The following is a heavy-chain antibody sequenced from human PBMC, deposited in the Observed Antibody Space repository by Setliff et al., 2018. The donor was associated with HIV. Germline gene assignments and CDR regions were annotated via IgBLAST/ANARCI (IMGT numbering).Heavy chain of an antibody. J-gene: IGHJ4*02. Sequence: GGSLRLSCAASGFTVSSNHMSWVRQAPGKGLEWVSVIYSGGSTYYADSVKGRFTISRHNSKNTLFLQMSSLKSEDSAVYYCASARIPTGGTSTSFDFWGQGALVTVSS. CDR1: GFTVSSNH. D-gene: IGHD1-1*01. CDR2: IYSGGST. CDR3: ASARIPTGGTSTSFDF. V-gene: IGHV3-53*04.